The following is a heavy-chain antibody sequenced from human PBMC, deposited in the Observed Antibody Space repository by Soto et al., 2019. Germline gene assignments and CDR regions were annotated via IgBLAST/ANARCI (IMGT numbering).Heavy chain of an antibody. D-gene: IGHD4-4*01. CDR3: ARARTVGVEFWFDP. J-gene: IGHJ5*02. CDR1: GGSINSGGYS. CDR2: IYHRGDT. V-gene: IGHV4-30-2*01. Sequence: QLQLQESGSGLVKPSQTLSLTCAVSGGSINSGGYSWNWIRQPPGKGLEWIGHIYHRGDTYYNPSLKSRVTISVDWSKNQFSLNLNSVTAADTAVYFCARARTVGVEFWFDPWGQGTLVTVSS.